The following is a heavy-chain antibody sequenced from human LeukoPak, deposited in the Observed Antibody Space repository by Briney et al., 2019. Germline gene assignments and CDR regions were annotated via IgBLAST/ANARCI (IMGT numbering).Heavy chain of an antibody. V-gene: IGHV1-2*02. CDR3: AREGAPTYDFWSGSYYYGMDV. CDR1: GYTFTDYF. J-gene: IGHJ6*02. CDR2: INPNSGGT. Sequence: ASVRVSCKTSGYTFTDYFVHWVRQAPGQGLEWMGWINPNSGGTEYAQKFLGRVTMTTDTSTSTAYMELRSLRSDDTAVYYCAREGAPTYDFWSGSYYYGMDVWGQGTTVTVSS. D-gene: IGHD3-3*01.